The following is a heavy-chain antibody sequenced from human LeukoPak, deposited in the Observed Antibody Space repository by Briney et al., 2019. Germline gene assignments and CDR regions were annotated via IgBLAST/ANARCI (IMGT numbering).Heavy chain of an antibody. D-gene: IGHD3-10*01. CDR3: TRDSGTTGEVKFDP. J-gene: IGHJ5*02. Sequence: SETLSLTCTVSGGSISSYYWSWIRQPPGKGLEWIGYIYYSGSTNYNPSLKSRVTISVDTSKNQFSLRLTSVTAADTAMYYCTRDSGTTGEVKFDPWGQGTLVTVSS. CDR2: IYYSGST. V-gene: IGHV4-59*12. CDR1: GGSISSYY.